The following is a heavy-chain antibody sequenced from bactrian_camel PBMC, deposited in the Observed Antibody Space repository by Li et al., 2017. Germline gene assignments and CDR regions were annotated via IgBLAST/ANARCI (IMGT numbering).Heavy chain of an antibody. CDR2: INRDRYA. J-gene: IGHJ4*01. D-gene: IGHD4*01. CDR1: GYTASGFC. Sequence: VQLVESGGASVQSGGSLRLSCVASGYTASGFCMGWFRQTPGKERERVAAINRDRYAVYADSVEGRFTISRGNANNTLSLQMNQLRPEDTAMYYCGFMDPYTWYRDYGAGQGTQVTV. V-gene: IGHV3S57*01.